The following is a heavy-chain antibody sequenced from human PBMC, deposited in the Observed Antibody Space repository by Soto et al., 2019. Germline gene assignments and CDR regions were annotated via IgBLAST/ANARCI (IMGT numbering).Heavy chain of an antibody. V-gene: IGHV4-34*01. J-gene: IGHJ6*01. CDR1: GGSFSGYY. D-gene: IGHD2-15*01. CDR2: INHSGST. CDR3: ASCRRRYYYRYGLAV. Sequence: SETLSLTCGGYGGSFSGYYWSWIRQPPGKGLEWIGEINHSGSTNYNPSLKSRVTISVDTSKNQFSLKLSSVTAADTAVYYCASCRRRYYYRYGLAVWAQGTTVTVSS.